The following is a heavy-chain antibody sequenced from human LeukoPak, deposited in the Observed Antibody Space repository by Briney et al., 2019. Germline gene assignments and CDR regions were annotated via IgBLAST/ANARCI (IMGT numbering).Heavy chain of an antibody. V-gene: IGHV1-18*01. Sequence: ASVKVSCKVSGYTFTNHGISWIRQAPGQGLEWMGWISAYHGSTNYAQKLLGRVTMTRDTSTNTAYMDLTSLSSDDTAVYYCARAVTIFVNHASGSGAYHYYMDVWGKGTTVTISS. D-gene: IGHD3-10*01. CDR2: ISAYHGST. CDR3: ARAVTIFVNHASGSGAYHYYMDV. J-gene: IGHJ6*03. CDR1: GYTFTNHG.